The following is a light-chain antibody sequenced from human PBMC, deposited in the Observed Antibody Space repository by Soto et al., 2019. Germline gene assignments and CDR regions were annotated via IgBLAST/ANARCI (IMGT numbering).Light chain of an antibody. CDR2: GAY. J-gene: IGKJ4*01. Sequence: EIVLTQSPGTLSLSPGERATLSCRASQSVSSNYLAWYQQKPGHAPRLLIYGAYSRANGIPDRFSGIESRTEFILTIIILETENFAVYHGLQYGSSPLTFGGGTKVEIK. CDR1: QSVSSNY. V-gene: IGKV3-20*01. CDR3: LQYGSSPLT.